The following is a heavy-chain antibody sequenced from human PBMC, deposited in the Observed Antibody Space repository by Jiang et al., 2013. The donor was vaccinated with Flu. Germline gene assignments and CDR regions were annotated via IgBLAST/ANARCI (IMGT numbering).Heavy chain of an antibody. J-gene: IGHJ6*02. CDR3: ARPSSGYLDGMDV. D-gene: IGHD6-13*01. CDR2: IYLGDSDT. V-gene: IGHV5-51*01. Sequence: GAEVKKPGESLKISCKGSGYSFTSYWIGWVRQMPGKGLEWMGIIYLGDSDTRYSPSFRGQVTISADKSITTAYLQWSSLKASDTAMYYCARPSSGYLDGMDVWGQGTTVTVSS. CDR1: GYSFTSYW.